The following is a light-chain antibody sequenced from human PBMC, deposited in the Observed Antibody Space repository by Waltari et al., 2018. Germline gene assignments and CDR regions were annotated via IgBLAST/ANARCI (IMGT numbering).Light chain of an antibody. V-gene: IGLV1-47*01. CDR1: SSNIGSNY. Sequence: QSVLTQPPSASGTPGQRVTISCSGSSSNIGSNYVYWYQQTPGTAPKLITYRNNQRPSGGPDRFSGSKSGTSASLAISGLRSEDEADYYCAAWDDSLSGQEGVFGGGTKLTVL. J-gene: IGLJ3*02. CDR3: AAWDDSLSGQEGV. CDR2: RNN.